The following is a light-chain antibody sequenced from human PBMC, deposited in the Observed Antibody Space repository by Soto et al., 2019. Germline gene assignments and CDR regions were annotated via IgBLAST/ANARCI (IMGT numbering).Light chain of an antibody. CDR1: QSVSSN. V-gene: IGKV3-15*01. J-gene: IGKJ1*01. Sequence: EIVMTQSPATLSVSPGERATLSCRASQSVSSNLAWYQQKPGQAPRLLIYGASTRATGIPARFSGSGSGTDFTLTSSSMQSEGFAVYYWQQYNNWPSFGQGTKVEIK. CDR2: GAS. CDR3: QQYNNWPS.